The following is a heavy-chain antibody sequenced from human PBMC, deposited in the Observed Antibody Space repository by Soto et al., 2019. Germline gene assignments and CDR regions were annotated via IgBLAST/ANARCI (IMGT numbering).Heavy chain of an antibody. CDR1: GFTFSSDG. Sequence: PGGSLRLSCAASGFTFSSDGMHWFRQAPGKGLEWVAVISYDGSNKYYADSVKGRFTISRDNSKNTLYLQMNSLRAEDTAVYYCAKDFLSSGFDYWGQGTLVTVSS. CDR3: AKDFLSSGFDY. J-gene: IGHJ4*02. V-gene: IGHV3-30*18. D-gene: IGHD6-19*01. CDR2: ISYDGSNK.